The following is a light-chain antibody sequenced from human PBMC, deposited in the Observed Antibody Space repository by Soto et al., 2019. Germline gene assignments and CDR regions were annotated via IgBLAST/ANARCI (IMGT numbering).Light chain of an antibody. CDR3: WSFAGSYNFYV. J-gene: IGLJ1*01. Sequence: QSALAQPPSASGSLGQSVTISCTGTGSDVGGYDYVSWYQQHPGKPPQLMIYGVSKRPSGVPDRFSGSKSGNTASLTVSGLQAEDEADYYCWSFAGSYNFYVFGAGTKVTVL. CDR2: GVS. V-gene: IGLV2-8*01. CDR1: GSDVGGYDY.